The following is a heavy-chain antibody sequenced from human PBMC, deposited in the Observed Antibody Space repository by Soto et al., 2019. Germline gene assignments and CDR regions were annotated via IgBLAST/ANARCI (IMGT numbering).Heavy chain of an antibody. CDR3: AREGWPLLQTGMDV. CDR1: GFTFSDYY. J-gene: IGHJ6*02. V-gene: IGHV3-11*04. Sequence: GGSLRLSCAASGFTFSDYYMSWICQAPGKGLEWVSYISSSDTIIYYADSVKGRFTISRDNAKNSLYLQMHSLRDEDTAVYYCAREGWPLLQTGMDVWGQGTTVTVS. D-gene: IGHD2-15*01. CDR2: ISSSDTII.